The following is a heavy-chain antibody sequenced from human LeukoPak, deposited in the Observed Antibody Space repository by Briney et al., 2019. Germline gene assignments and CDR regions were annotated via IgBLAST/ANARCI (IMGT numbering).Heavy chain of an antibody. J-gene: IGHJ4*02. V-gene: IGHV3-21*01. CDR3: ARDSSSSPYSFDY. CDR1: GFTFSSYS. CDR2: ISTSGSYI. Sequence: PGGSLRLSCAASGFTFSSYSMNWVRQAPGKGLEWVSSISTSGSYIYYADSVKGRFTISRDNAKNSLYLQMNSLRAEDTAVYYCARDSSSSPYSFDYWGQGTLVTVSS. D-gene: IGHD6-6*01.